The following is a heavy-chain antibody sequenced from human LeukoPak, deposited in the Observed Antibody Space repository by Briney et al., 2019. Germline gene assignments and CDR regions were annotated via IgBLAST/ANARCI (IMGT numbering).Heavy chain of an antibody. CDR1: GFTFSDYY. Sequence: GGSLRLSCAASGFTFSDYYMSWVRQAPGKGLEWVGRIKSKTDGGTTDYAAPVEGRFTISRDDSKNTLYLQMNSLKTEDTAVYYCTTKELVRGVGSFVPWGQGTLVTVSS. CDR3: TTKELVRGVGSFVP. V-gene: IGHV3-15*01. D-gene: IGHD3-10*01. CDR2: IKSKTDGGTT. J-gene: IGHJ5*02.